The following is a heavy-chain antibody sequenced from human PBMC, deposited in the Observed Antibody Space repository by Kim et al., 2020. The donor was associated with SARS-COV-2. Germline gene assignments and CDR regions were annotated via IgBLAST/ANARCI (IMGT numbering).Heavy chain of an antibody. J-gene: IGHJ6*02. CDR1: GYTFTSYD. Sequence: ASVKVSCKASGYTFTSYDMNWVRQATGQGREWMGWMNPNSGNTGYAQKFQGRVTMTRNTSISTAYMELSSLRSEDTAVYYCARDRWELLPYYYYGMDVWGQGTTVTVSS. D-gene: IGHD1-26*01. CDR2: MNPNSGNT. V-gene: IGHV1-8*01. CDR3: ARDRWELLPYYYYGMDV.